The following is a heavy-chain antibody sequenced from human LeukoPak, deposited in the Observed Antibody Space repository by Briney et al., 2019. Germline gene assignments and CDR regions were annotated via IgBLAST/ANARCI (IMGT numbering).Heavy chain of an antibody. V-gene: IGHV3-23*01. CDR3: ARSIRFLEWLLPCGC. CDR2: ISGSGTTT. D-gene: IGHD3-3*01. J-gene: IGHJ4*02. Sequence: PGGSLRLSCAASGFTFSSYAMTWVRQAPGKGLEWVAAISGSGTTTYSADFAKGRFIISRDNSKNTLYLQMNSLRAEDTAVYYCARSIRFLEWLLPCGCWGQGTLVTVSS. CDR1: GFTFSSYA.